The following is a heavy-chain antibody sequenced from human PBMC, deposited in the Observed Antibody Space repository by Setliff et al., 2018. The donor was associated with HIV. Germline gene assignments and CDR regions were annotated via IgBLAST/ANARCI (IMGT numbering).Heavy chain of an antibody. CDR2: IIPILEIT. Sequence: ASVKVSCKASGYTFTSFYMHWVRQAPGQGLEWMGQIIPILEITSYAQKFQGRLTITADESTTTMYMELSSLRSDDTAVYYCAGPRGDEAFDIWGQGTMVTVSS. D-gene: IGHD3-10*01. J-gene: IGHJ3*02. CDR1: GYTFTSFY. CDR3: AGPRGDEAFDI. V-gene: IGHV1-46*01.